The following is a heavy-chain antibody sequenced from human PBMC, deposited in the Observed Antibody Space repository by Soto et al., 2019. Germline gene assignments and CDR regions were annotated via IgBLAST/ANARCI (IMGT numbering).Heavy chain of an antibody. J-gene: IGHJ5*02. CDR1: GFTFSSYA. V-gene: IGHV3-23*01. CDR2: ISGSGGST. CDR3: AVYYDFWSGPNWFDP. Sequence: EVQLLESGGGLVQPGGSLRLSCAASGFTFSSYAMSWVRQAPGKGLEWVSAISGSGGSTYYEDSVKGRFTISRDNSKNPLYLQMDRPRAEGTGGYLRAVYYDFWSGPNWFDPWGQGTLVTVSS. D-gene: IGHD3-3*01.